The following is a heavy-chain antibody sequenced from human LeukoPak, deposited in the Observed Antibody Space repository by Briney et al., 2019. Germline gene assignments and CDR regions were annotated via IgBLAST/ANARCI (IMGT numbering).Heavy chain of an antibody. Sequence: GASVKVSCKASGYTFTSYDINWVRQAPGQGLEWMGIINPSGGSTSYAQKFQGRVTMTRDTSTSTVYMELSSLRSEDTAVYYCARVGGLQLFDYWGQGTLVTVSS. V-gene: IGHV1-46*01. D-gene: IGHD5-24*01. CDR1: GYTFTSYD. J-gene: IGHJ4*02. CDR3: ARVGGLQLFDY. CDR2: INPSGGST.